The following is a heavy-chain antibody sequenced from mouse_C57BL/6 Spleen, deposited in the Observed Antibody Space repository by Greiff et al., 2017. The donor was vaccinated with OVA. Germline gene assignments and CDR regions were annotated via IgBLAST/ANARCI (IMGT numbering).Heavy chain of an antibody. V-gene: IGHV5-9-1*02. CDR2: ISSGGDYI. J-gene: IGHJ3*01. CDR1: GFTFSSYA. D-gene: IGHD2-4*01. Sequence: EVKLMESGEGLVKPGGSLKLPCAASGFTFSSYAMSWVRQTPEKRLEWVAYISSGGDYIYYADTVKGRFTISRDNARNTLYLQMSSLKSEDTAMYYCTRGGYYDYDAWFAYWGQGTLVTVSA. CDR3: TRGGYYDYDAWFAY.